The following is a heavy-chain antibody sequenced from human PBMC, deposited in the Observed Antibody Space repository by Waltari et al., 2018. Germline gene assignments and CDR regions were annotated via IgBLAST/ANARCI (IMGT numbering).Heavy chain of an antibody. Sequence: QVQLQESGPGLVKPSETLSLTCTVSGGSISSYYWTWLRQPPGKGLEWIGYIYYSGSTNYNPSLKSRVTISVDTSKNQFSLKLSSVTAADTAVYYCVREQYYYDSSGYYAGYFDYWGQGTLVTVSS. CDR3: VREQYYYDSSGYYAGYFDY. CDR1: GGSISSYY. J-gene: IGHJ4*02. D-gene: IGHD3-22*01. V-gene: IGHV4-59*01. CDR2: IYYSGST.